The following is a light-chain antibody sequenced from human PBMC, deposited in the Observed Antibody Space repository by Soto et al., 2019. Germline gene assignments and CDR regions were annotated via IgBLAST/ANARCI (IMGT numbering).Light chain of an antibody. CDR3: QQRSNWLLT. CDR1: QSVSSY. V-gene: IGKV3-11*01. Sequence: EIVLTQSPATLSLSPWERATLSCRASQSVSSYLAWYQQKPGQAPRLLIYDASNRATGIPARFSGSGSGTDFPLTISSLEPEDFAVYYCQQRSNWLLTFGGGTKVEIK. J-gene: IGKJ4*01. CDR2: DAS.